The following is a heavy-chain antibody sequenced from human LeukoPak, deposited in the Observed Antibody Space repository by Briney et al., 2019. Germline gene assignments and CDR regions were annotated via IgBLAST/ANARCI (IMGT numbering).Heavy chain of an antibody. CDR2: ISGSGGST. CDR1: GFTFSSYA. D-gene: IGHD3-22*01. CDR3: AKDKWKDSSGYYCPY. V-gene: IGHV3-23*01. Sequence: GGSLRLSCAASGFTFSSYAMSWVRQAPGKGLEWVSGISGSGGSTYYVDSVKGRFTISRDNSKNTLYLQMNSLRAEDTAVYYCAKDKWKDSSGYYCPYWGQGTLVTVSS. J-gene: IGHJ4*02.